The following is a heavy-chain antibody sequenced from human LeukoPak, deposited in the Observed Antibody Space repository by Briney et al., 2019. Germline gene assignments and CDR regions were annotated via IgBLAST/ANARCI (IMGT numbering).Heavy chain of an antibody. CDR3: ARGGQLWLHRYYYMDV. CDR2: INHSGST. CDR1: GGSISSSSYY. Sequence: KPSETLSLTCTVSGGSISSSSYYWGWIRQPPGKGLEWIGEINHSGSTNYNPSLKSRVTISVDTSKNQFSLKLSSVTAADTAVYYCARGGQLWLHRYYYMDVWGKGTTVTVSS. V-gene: IGHV4-39*07. D-gene: IGHD5-18*01. J-gene: IGHJ6*03.